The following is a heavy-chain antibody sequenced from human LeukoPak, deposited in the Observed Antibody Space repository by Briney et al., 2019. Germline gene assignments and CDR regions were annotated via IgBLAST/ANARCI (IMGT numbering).Heavy chain of an antibody. CDR1: GYIFTSSW. J-gene: IGHJ3*02. V-gene: IGHV5-51*01. Sequence: GESLKISCKGSGYIFTSSWIGWERQMPGKGLEWMGSVHPADSDTRYSPSFQGRVTFSADKSTNTAYVQWSSLEASDTAMYYCARLYDAVVLLICGQGTMVTVSS. CDR2: VHPADSDT. CDR3: ARLYDAVVLLI. D-gene: IGHD3-22*01.